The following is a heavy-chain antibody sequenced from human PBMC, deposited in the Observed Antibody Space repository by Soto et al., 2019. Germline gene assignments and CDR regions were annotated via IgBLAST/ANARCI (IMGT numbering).Heavy chain of an antibody. CDR1: GGTFSSYA. V-gene: IGHV1-69*06. CDR2: IIPIFGTA. CDR3: ASRTYESRRAVAIDY. D-gene: IGHD6-19*01. J-gene: IGHJ4*02. Sequence: QVQLVQSGAEVKKPGSSVKVSCKASGGTFSSYAISWVRQAPGQGLGWMGGIIPIFGTANYAQKFQGRVTITADKSTSTAYMELSSLRSEDTAVYYCASRTYESRRAVAIDYWGQGTLVTVSS.